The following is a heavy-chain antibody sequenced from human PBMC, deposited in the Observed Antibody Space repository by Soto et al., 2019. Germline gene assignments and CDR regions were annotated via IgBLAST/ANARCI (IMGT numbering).Heavy chain of an antibody. Sequence: SETLSLTCTVSGGSTSSSSYCWGWVRQPPGKGLEWIGSVYYSGTTYHNPSLKSRVTISVDTSKNQFSLTLSSATAADTAVYYCARLPVSVAGTADIDYWGQGTLVTVSS. V-gene: IGHV4-39*01. CDR2: VYYSGTT. CDR1: GGSTSSSSYC. CDR3: ARLPVSVAGTADIDY. J-gene: IGHJ4*02. D-gene: IGHD6-19*01.